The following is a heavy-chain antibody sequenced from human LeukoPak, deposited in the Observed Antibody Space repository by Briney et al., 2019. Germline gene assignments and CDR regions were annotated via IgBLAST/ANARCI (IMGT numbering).Heavy chain of an antibody. CDR1: GYTFTGYY. J-gene: IGHJ4*02. D-gene: IGHD5-12*01. CDR3: ARAPMATGDYFDY. Sequence: GASVKVSCKASGYTFTGYYMHWVRQAPGQGLEWMGWINPNSGGTNYAQKFQGRVTLTRDTSISTAYMELSSLRSEDTAVYYCARAPMATGDYFDYWGQGTLVTVSS. V-gene: IGHV1-2*02. CDR2: INPNSGGT.